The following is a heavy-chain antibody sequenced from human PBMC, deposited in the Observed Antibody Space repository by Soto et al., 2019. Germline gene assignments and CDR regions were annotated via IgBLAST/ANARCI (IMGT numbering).Heavy chain of an antibody. CDR1: GFTFSSYG. Sequence: QVQLVESGGGVVQPGRSLRLSCAASGFTFSSYGMHWVRQAPGKGLEWVAVIWYDGSNKYYADSVKGRFTISRDNSKSTLYLQMNSLRAEDTAVYYCARGGGGAAAGTNWFDPWGQGTLVTVSS. J-gene: IGHJ5*02. CDR3: ARGGGGAAAGTNWFDP. D-gene: IGHD6-13*01. CDR2: IWYDGSNK. V-gene: IGHV3-33*01.